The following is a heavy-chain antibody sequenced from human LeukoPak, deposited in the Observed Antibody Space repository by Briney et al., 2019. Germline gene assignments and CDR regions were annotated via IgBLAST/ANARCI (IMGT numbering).Heavy chain of an antibody. J-gene: IGHJ3*02. CDR2: IIPIFGTA. V-gene: IGHV1-69*06. D-gene: IGHD3-10*02. CDR1: GGTFSSYA. Sequence: SVKVSCKASGGTFSSYAISWVRQAPGQGLEWMGGIIPIFGTANYAQKFQGRVTITADKSTSTAYMELSSLRSEDTAVYYCARGAGGGVRGVIGDAFDIWGQGTMVTVSS. CDR3: ARGAGGGVRGVIGDAFDI.